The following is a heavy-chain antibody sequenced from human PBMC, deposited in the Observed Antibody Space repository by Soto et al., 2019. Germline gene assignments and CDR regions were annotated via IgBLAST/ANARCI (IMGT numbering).Heavy chain of an antibody. CDR2: ITSSSAYI. D-gene: IGHD2-21*01. CDR1: GFIFRGYS. J-gene: IGHJ4*02. CDR3: TRDIPRTIFDL. Sequence: GGSLRLSCAASGFIFRGYSMAWVRQAPGKGLEWLSYITSSSAYIYYADSVRGRFTISRDNAQNSVYLHVNNLRAEDTAVYYCTRDIPRTIFDLWGQGTLVTVSS. V-gene: IGHV3-21*06.